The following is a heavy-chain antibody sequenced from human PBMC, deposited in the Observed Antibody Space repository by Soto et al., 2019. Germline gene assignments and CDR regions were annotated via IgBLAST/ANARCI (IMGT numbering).Heavy chain of an antibody. CDR1: GFSLSTSGVG. Sequence: SGPTLVNPTQTLTLTCTFSGFSLSTSGVGVGWIRQPPGKALEWLALIYWDDDKRYSPSLKSRLTITKDTSKNQVVLTMTTMDPVDTATYYCAHSPRDIVVVVAATSAAFDIWGQGTMVTVSS. D-gene: IGHD2-15*01. CDR2: IYWDDDK. CDR3: AHSPRDIVVVVAATSAAFDI. V-gene: IGHV2-5*02. J-gene: IGHJ3*02.